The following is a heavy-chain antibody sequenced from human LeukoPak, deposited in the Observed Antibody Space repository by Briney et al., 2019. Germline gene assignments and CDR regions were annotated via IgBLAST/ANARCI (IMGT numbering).Heavy chain of an antibody. D-gene: IGHD1-26*01. Sequence: SETLSLTCTVSGGSISSYYWSWIRQPPGKGLEWIGYIYYSGSTNYNPSLKSRVTISVDTSKNQFSLKLSSVTAADTAVYYGARRSGSSKINWFDPWGQGTLVTVSS. CDR2: IYYSGST. CDR1: GGSISSYY. CDR3: ARRSGSSKINWFDP. J-gene: IGHJ5*02. V-gene: IGHV4-59*01.